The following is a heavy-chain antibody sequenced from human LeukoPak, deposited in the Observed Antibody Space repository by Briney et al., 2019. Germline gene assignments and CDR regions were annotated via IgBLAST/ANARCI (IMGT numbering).Heavy chain of an antibody. V-gene: IGHV1-2*02. D-gene: IGHD3-10*01. J-gene: IGHJ4*02. CDR2: INPNSGGT. CDR1: GGTFSSYA. CDR3: ARAMVRGVPLYYFDY. Sequence: GASVKVSCKASGGTFSSYAISWVRQAPGQGLEWMGWINPNSGGTNYAQKFQGRVTMTRDTSISTAYMELSRLRSDDTAVYYCARAMVRGVPLYYFDYWGQGTLVTVSS.